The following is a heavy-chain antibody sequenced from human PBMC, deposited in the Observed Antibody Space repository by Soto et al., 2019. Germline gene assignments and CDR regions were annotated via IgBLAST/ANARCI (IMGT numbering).Heavy chain of an antibody. J-gene: IGHJ4*02. CDR3: AKGPLYSYGLFDY. V-gene: IGHV3-30*18. CDR2: ISYDGSNK. Sequence: GGSLRLSCAASGFTFSSYGMHWVRQAPGKGLEWVAVISYDGSNKYYADSVKGRFTISRDNSKNTLYLQMNSLRAEDTAVYYCAKGPLYSYGLFDYWGQGTLVTVSS. CDR1: GFTFSSYG. D-gene: IGHD5-18*01.